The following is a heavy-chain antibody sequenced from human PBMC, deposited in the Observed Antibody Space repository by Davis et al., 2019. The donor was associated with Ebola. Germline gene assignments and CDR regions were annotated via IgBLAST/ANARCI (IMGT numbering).Heavy chain of an antibody. D-gene: IGHD2-2*01. CDR1: GFTFSDYY. CDR2: ISVSVGTI. Sequence: PGGSLRLSCAASGFTFSDYYMSWIRQAPGKGLEWVSYISVSVGTIYYADSVKGRFTISRDTAKNSLYLQMNSLRDEDTAVYYCARDPRYCGTTSCHKSHYYYYYMDVWGKGTTVTVSS. CDR3: ARDPRYCGTTSCHKSHYYYYYMDV. J-gene: IGHJ6*03. V-gene: IGHV3-11*04.